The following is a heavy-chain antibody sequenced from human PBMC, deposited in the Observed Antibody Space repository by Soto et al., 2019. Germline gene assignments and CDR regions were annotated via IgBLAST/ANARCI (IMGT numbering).Heavy chain of an antibody. CDR2: INHSGST. V-gene: IGHV4-34*01. Sequence: SDTLYLTCAVFGRSFSGYYLGWIRQPPGKGLEWIGEINHSGSTNYNPSLKSRVTISVDTSKNQFSLKLSSVTAADTAVYYCAREVGEAVAGDAFDIWGQGTMVT. J-gene: IGHJ3*02. CDR1: GRSFSGYY. CDR3: AREVGEAVAGDAFDI. D-gene: IGHD6-19*01.